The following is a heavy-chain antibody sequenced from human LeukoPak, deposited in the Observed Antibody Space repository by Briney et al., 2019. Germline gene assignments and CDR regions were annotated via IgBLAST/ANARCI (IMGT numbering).Heavy chain of an antibody. J-gene: IGHJ4*02. V-gene: IGHV3-30*03. CDR3: TAEKSSSWYNFDY. CDR1: GFTFSSYG. CDR2: ISYDGSNK. Sequence: GGSLRLSCAASGFTFSSYGMHWVRQAPGKGLEWVAVISYDGSNKYYADSVKGRFTISRDNSKNTLYLQMNSLRAEDTAVYYCTAEKSSSWYNFDYWGQGTLVTVSS. D-gene: IGHD6-13*01.